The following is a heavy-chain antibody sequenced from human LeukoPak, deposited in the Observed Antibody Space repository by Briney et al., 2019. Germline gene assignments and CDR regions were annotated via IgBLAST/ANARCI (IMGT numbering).Heavy chain of an antibody. CDR2: IIPIFGTA. D-gene: IGHD3-10*01. V-gene: IGHV1-69*13. Sequence: ASVKVSCKASGGTFSSYAISWVRQAPGQGLEWMGGIIPIFGTANYAQKFQGRVTITADESTSTAYMELSSLRSEETAVYYCARDRNGAPDYWGQGTLVTVSS. J-gene: IGHJ4*02. CDR1: GGTFSSYA. CDR3: ARDRNGAPDY.